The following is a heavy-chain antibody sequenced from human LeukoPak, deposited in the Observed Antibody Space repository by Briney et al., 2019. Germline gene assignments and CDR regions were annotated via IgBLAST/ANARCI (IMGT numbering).Heavy chain of an antibody. J-gene: IGHJ6*03. CDR2: IYPDDSNT. Sequence: GESLKISCQGSGYNFPIYWNGWVRQMPGQGLEWMGIIYPDDSNTIYGPSFQGQVTISADKSINTAYLEWSSLKASDTAIYYCARQGAAGKYYYYYMDVWGKGTTVTVSS. D-gene: IGHD6-13*01. V-gene: IGHV5-51*01. CDR3: ARQGAAGKYYYYYMDV. CDR1: GYNFPIYW.